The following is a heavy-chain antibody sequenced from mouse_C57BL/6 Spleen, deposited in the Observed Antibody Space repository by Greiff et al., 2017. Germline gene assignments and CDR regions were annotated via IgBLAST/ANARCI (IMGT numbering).Heavy chain of an antibody. V-gene: IGHV1-39*01. CDR2: INPNYGTT. CDR1: GYSFTDYN. Sequence: VQLQQSGPELVKPGASVKISCKASGYSFTDYNMNWVKQSNGKSLEWIGVINPNYGTTSYNQKFKGKATLTVDKSSSTAYMQLNSLTSEDSAVYDCAREEAQATRAMDYWGQGTSVTVSS. CDR3: AREEAQATRAMDY. J-gene: IGHJ4*01. D-gene: IGHD3-2*02.